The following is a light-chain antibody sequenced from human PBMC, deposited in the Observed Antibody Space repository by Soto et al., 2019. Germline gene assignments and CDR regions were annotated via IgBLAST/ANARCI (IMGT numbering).Light chain of an antibody. J-gene: IGKJ1*01. V-gene: IGKV3-20*01. CDR2: GAS. CDR1: QSVSSNS. CDR3: QQYGSSPRT. Sequence: EVVLTQSPGTLSLSPGERATLSCRASQSVSSNSLAWYQQKPGQAPRLLIYGASSRATGIPDRFSGSGSGPDFTLTISILEPEDFAVYYCQQYGSSPRTFGQGTKVQLK.